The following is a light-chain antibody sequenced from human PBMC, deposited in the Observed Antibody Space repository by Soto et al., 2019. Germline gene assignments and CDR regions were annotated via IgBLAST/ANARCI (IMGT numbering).Light chain of an antibody. J-gene: IGKJ1*01. CDR1: QHISTY. CDR3: QQYHSSSWT. CDR2: MAS. V-gene: IGKV1-5*03. Sequence: DIQMTQSPSTLSAFVGDRAAITCRASQHISTYLAWYQQKPGKAPNLLIYMASNLTSGVPSRFSGSGSGTEFTLTISSLQPDDFATYYCQQYHSSSWTFGQGTKVEIK.